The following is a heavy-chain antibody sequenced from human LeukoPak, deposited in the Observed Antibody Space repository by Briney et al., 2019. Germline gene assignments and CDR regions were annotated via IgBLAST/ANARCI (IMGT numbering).Heavy chain of an antibody. CDR1: GGTFSSYT. Sequence: GASVKVSCKASGGTFSSYTINWVRQAPGQGLEWMGGIIPVFGTANYVQKFQGRVTITADESTSTAYMELSSLRSEDTAVYYCARCPYGERNFDYWGQGTLVTVSS. CDR3: ARCPYGERNFDY. CDR2: IIPVFGTA. D-gene: IGHD4-17*01. J-gene: IGHJ4*02. V-gene: IGHV1-69*01.